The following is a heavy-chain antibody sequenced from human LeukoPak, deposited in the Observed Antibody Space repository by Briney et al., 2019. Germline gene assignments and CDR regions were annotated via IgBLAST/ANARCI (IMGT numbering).Heavy chain of an antibody. CDR3: ARSTGKHGYSYGYGGHFDY. J-gene: IGHJ4*02. CDR2: INSDGSST. V-gene: IGHV3-74*01. D-gene: IGHD5-18*01. Sequence: GGSLRLSCAASGFTLSSYWMHWVRQARGKGLVWVSRINSDGSSTSYADSVKGRFTISRDNAKNTLCLQMNSLRAEDTAVYYCARSTGKHGYSYGYGGHFDYWGQGTLVTVSS. CDR1: GFTLSSYW.